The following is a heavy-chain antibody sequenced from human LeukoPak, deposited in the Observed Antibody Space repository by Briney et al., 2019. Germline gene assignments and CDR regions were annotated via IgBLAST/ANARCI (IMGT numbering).Heavy chain of an antibody. J-gene: IGHJ6*02. CDR1: GYTFTGYY. D-gene: IGHD2-2*01. CDR3: ARGDPGYCSSTSCYLHYHGMDV. Sequence: ASVKVSCKASGYTFTGYYMHWVRQAPGQGLEWMGRINPNSGGANYAQKFQGRVTMTRDTSISTAYMELSRLRSDDTAVYYCARGDPGYCSSTSCYLHYHGMDVWGQGTTVTVSS. V-gene: IGHV1-2*06. CDR2: INPNSGGA.